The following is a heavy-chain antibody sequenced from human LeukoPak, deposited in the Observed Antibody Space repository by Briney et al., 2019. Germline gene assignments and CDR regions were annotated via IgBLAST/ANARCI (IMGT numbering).Heavy chain of an antibody. CDR1: GFTFSSYS. J-gene: IGHJ4*02. D-gene: IGHD3-10*01. CDR2: ISSSSSYI. V-gene: IGHV3-21*01. Sequence: GGSLRLSCAASGFTFSSYSMNWVRQAPGKGLEWVSSISSSSSYIYYADSVKGRFTISRDNAKNSLYLQMNSLRAEDTAVYYCEAEDAMVRVFDYWGQGTLVTVSS. CDR3: EAEDAMVRVFDY.